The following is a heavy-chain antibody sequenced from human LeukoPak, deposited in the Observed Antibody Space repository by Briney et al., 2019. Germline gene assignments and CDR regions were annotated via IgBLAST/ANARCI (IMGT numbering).Heavy chain of an antibody. Sequence: ASVKVSCKASGYTLTDYYMHWVRQAPGQGLEWVAWINPSSGATTYAQKFQGRVTLTKDTSINTAYMELSRLTSDDTAMYYCAREANSWYLSWGQGTLVTVSS. CDR3: AREANSWYLS. CDR2: INPSSGAT. CDR1: GYTLTDYY. J-gene: IGHJ5*02. D-gene: IGHD4-23*01. V-gene: IGHV1-2*02.